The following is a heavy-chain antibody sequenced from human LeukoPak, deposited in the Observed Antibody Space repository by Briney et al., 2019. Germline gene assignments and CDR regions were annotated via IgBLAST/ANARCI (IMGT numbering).Heavy chain of an antibody. D-gene: IGHD3-22*01. CDR3: ARANYYDSSGYYLHSYYYGMDV. Sequence: SETLSLTCAVSGGSISSSNWWSWVRQPPGKGLEWIGEIYHSGSTNYNPSLKSRVTISVDTSKNQFSLKLSSVTAADTAVYYCARANYYDSSGYYLHSYYYGMDVWGQGTTVTVSS. CDR2: IYHSGST. CDR1: GGSISSSNW. J-gene: IGHJ6*02. V-gene: IGHV4-4*02.